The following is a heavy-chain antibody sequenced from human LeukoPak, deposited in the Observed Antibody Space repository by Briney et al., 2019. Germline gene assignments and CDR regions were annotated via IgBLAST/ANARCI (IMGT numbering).Heavy chain of an antibody. V-gene: IGHV4-39*07. D-gene: IGHD4-23*01. Sequence: SETLSLTCTVSGGSISSSSYYWGWIRQPPGKGLEWIGSIYYSGSTYYNPSLKSRVTISVDTSKNQFSLKLGSVTAADTAVYYCARELTTVVTEGPFDYWGQGTLVTVSS. J-gene: IGHJ4*02. CDR2: IYYSGST. CDR3: ARELTTVVTEGPFDY. CDR1: GGSISSSSYY.